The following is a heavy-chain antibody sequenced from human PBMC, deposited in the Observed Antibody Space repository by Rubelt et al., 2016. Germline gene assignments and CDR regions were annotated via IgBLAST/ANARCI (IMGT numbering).Heavy chain of an antibody. Sequence: QVQLVQSGSELKKPGASVTVSCKASGYSFTTYAMNWVRPAPGQGLEWMGWISTDIGNPTYAQGFSGRFVFSLDTAVRTADLQISSLKAEDTAVYYCARVRRYYDDAFDIGGQGKMVTVSS. CDR2: ISTDIGNP. V-gene: IGHV7-4-1*02. CDR3: ARVRRYYDDAFDI. CDR1: GYSFTTYA. D-gene: IGHD3-22*01. J-gene: IGHJ3*02.